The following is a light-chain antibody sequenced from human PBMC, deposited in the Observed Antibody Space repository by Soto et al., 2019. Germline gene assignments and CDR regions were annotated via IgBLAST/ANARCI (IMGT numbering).Light chain of an antibody. CDR1: QSVGSY. CDR2: DAS. Sequence: VLTQSPATLSLSPGERATLSCRASQSVGSYLAWYQQKVGQAPRLLIYDASSRATGIPGRFSGSGSGADFTLTISSLEPEDFAVYYCQQRGAFGQGTKVEIK. J-gene: IGKJ2*01. CDR3: QQRGA. V-gene: IGKV3-11*01.